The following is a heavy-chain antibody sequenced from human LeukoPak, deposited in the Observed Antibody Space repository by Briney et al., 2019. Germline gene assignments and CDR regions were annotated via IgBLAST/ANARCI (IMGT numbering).Heavy chain of an antibody. Sequence: GGSLRLSCAASGFTFNSYGMSWVRQAPGKGLEWVLYISSDSGAIYYADSVQGRFAISRDNAQKSLYLQMNSLRVEDTAVYYCVRELAFWGQRALVTVSS. D-gene: IGHD1-1*01. CDR2: ISSDSGAI. CDR1: GFTFNSYG. V-gene: IGHV3-48*01. J-gene: IGHJ4*02. CDR3: VRELAF.